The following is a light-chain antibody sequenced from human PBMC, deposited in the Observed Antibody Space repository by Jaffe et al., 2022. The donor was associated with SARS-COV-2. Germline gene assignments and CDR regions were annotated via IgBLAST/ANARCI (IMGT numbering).Light chain of an antibody. CDR3: SAWDSSLSAWV. V-gene: IGLV10-54*01. J-gene: IGLJ3*02. CDR2: RNT. Sequence: QAGLTQPPSVSKALRQTATLTCTGNINNVGNQGAAWLQQHQGHPPKLLSYRNTNRPSGISERISASRSGNTASLTINGLQPEDEADYYCSAWDSSLSAWVFGGGTKLTVL. CDR1: INNVGNQG.